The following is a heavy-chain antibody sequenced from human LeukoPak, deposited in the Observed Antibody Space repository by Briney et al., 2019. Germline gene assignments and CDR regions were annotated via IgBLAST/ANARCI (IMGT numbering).Heavy chain of an antibody. V-gene: IGHV3-23*01. CDR2: ISGSGGST. Sequence: GGSLRLSCAASGFTFSSYAMSWVRQAPGKGLEWVSAISGSGGSTYYADSVKGRFTISRDSSKNTLYLQMNSLRAEDTAVYYCAKEVFVVVTAICIYWGQGTLVTVSS. CDR1: GFTFSSYA. CDR3: AKEVFVVVTAICIY. D-gene: IGHD2-21*02. J-gene: IGHJ4*02.